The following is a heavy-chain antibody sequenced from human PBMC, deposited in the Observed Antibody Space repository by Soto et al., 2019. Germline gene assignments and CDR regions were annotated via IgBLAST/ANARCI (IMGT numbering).Heavy chain of an antibody. J-gene: IGHJ4*02. CDR1: GFTFSRYA. D-gene: IGHD1-26*01. CDR2: ISRDGSNK. Sequence: GGSLRLSCAASGFTFSRYAIHWVRQAPGKGLEWVAVISRDGSNKYYVDSVKGRFTVSRDNSKNTLYLQMNSLRDEDTAVYYCASSRNSAVAASFDFWCQGTLVTVSS. CDR3: ASSRNSAVAASFDF. V-gene: IGHV3-30*04.